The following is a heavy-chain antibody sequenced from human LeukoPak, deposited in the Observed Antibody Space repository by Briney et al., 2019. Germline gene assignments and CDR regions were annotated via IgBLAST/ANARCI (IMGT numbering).Heavy chain of an antibody. D-gene: IGHD3-3*01. J-gene: IGHJ4*02. CDR1: GFTFDDYG. Sequence: GGSLRLSCAASGFTFDDYGMSWVRQLPGKGLEWVSGINWNGGSRACADSVKGRFTVSRDNAKNSLYLQVNSLRAEDTALYYCTRAYDFWSGKFDYWGQGTLVTVSS. CDR3: TRAYDFWSGKFDY. V-gene: IGHV3-20*04. CDR2: INWNGGSR.